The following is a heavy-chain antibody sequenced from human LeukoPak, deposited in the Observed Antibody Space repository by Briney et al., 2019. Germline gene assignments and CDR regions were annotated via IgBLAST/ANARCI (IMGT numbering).Heavy chain of an antibody. CDR3: ARSFSPMATIYYFDY. J-gene: IGHJ4*02. V-gene: IGHV3-30*04. CDR1: GFTFSSYA. CDR2: ISYDGSNK. D-gene: IGHD5-24*01. Sequence: GGSLRLSCAASGFTFSSYAMHWVRQAPGKGLEWVAVISYDGSNKYYADSVKGRFTISRDNSKNTLYLQMNSLRAEDTAVYYCARSFSPMATIYYFDYWGQGTLVTVSS.